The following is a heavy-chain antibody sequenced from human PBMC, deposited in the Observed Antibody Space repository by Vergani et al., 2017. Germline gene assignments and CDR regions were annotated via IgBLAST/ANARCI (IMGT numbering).Heavy chain of an antibody. V-gene: IGHV3-21*01. CDR2: ISSSSSYI. J-gene: IGHJ4*02. CDR3: ARGAHSGYYYFIH. Sequence: EVQLVESGGGLVKPGGSLRLSCAASGFTFSSYSMNGVRQAPGKGLEWVSSISSSSSYIYYADSVKGRFTISRDNAKNSLYLQMNSLRAEDTAVYYCARGAHSGYYYFIHWGQGTLVTVSS. D-gene: IGHD3-22*01. CDR1: GFTFSSYS.